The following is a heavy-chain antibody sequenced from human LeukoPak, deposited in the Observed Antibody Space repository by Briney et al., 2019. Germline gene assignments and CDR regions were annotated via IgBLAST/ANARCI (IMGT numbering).Heavy chain of an antibody. Sequence: GSLRLSCAASGFTFSSYTMHWVRPAPDKGLEWVAVISHDGGNKYYADSVKGRFTISRDNSKNTLYLQMNSLRAEDTAVYYCARGRWELLFAFDIWGQGTMVTVSS. CDR2: ISHDGGNK. CDR3: ARGRWELLFAFDI. J-gene: IGHJ3*02. CDR1: GFTFSSYT. D-gene: IGHD1-26*01. V-gene: IGHV3-30-3*01.